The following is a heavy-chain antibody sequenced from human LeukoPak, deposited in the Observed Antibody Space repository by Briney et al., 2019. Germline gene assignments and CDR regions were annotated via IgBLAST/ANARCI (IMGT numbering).Heavy chain of an antibody. CDR2: ISGSGGST. CDR1: RFTFSSYG. CDR3: AKVPVSEWGCTSTSCQAYYYYYMDV. V-gene: IGHV3-23*01. J-gene: IGHJ6*03. Sequence: GGSLRLSCAASRFTFSSYGMSWVRQAPGKGLEWVSAISGSGGSTYYADSVKGRFTISRDNSKNTLYLQMNSLRAEDTAVYYCAKVPVSEWGCTSTSCQAYYYYYMDVWGKGTTVTISS. D-gene: IGHD2-2*01.